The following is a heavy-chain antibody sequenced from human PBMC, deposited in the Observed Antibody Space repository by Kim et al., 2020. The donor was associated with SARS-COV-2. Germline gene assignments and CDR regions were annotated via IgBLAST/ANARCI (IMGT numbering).Heavy chain of an antibody. V-gene: IGHV3-30*04. CDR3: ARVEIRDYYYGMDG. Sequence: GGSLRLSCAASGFTFSSYAMHWVRQAPGKGLEWVAVISYDGSNKYYADSVKGRFTISRDNSKNTLYLQMNSLRAEDTAVYYCARVEIRDYYYGMDGWGEGATVTVS. D-gene: IGHD2-21*01. CDR1: GFTFSSYA. CDR2: ISYDGSNK. J-gene: IGHJ6*02.